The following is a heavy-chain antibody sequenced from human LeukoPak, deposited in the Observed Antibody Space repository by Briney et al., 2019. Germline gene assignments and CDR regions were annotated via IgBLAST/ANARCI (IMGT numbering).Heavy chain of an antibody. CDR2: IKASSGDT. CDR3: AAEGVKSASDI. CDR1: GYTFTAYY. J-gene: IGHJ3*02. V-gene: IGHV1-2*02. Sequence: ASVKLSCKASGYTFTAYYIHWVRQAPGQGHEWMGRIKASSGDTQSAQKFQGRVTLTRDTSISTAYMEVSSLTSDDTAVYYCAAEGVKSASDIWGQGTMVTVSS. D-gene: IGHD3-10*01.